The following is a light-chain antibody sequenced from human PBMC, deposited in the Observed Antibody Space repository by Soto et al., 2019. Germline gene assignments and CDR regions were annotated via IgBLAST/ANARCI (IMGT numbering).Light chain of an antibody. J-gene: IGKJ4*01. CDR3: QQYGSSPLT. V-gene: IGKV3-20*01. CDR1: RGVAGSY. Sequence: LLPQPPGPLSWSPGEEPTLSSRASRGVAGSYLAWYQQKAGQAPRLLTFGASSRASGIPDRFSGSGSGTDFTLTISRLEPEDFAMYYCQQYGSSPLTFGGGTKVEIK. CDR2: GAS.